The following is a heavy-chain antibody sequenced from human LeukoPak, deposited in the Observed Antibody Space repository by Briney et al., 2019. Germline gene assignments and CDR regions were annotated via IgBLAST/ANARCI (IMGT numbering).Heavy chain of an antibody. J-gene: IGHJ4*02. CDR3: ARGVVITYFDS. CDR2: INPSGGST. D-gene: IGHD3-22*01. V-gene: IGHV1-46*01. Sequence: APVKVSCKASGYTVTSYYMHWVRQAPGQGLEWMGIINPSGGSTSYAQKFPGRVTMTRDTSTSPVYMELSSLRSEDTAVYYCARGVVITYFDSWGKGTLVPVSS. CDR1: GYTVTSYY.